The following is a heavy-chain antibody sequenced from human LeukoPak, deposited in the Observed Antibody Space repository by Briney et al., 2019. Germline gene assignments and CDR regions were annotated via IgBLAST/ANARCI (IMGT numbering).Heavy chain of an antibody. J-gene: IGHJ4*02. CDR1: GFTFSSHA. CDR2: IGGLGSST. Sequence: GGSLRLSCAASGFTFSSHAMAWVRQAPGKGLEWVSAIGGLGSSTYYGDSVKGRFTISRDNTKNTVYLQMDSLRVEDTAVYYCARDPGVVAFHYFDFWGQGTLITVSS. V-gene: IGHV3-23*01. CDR3: ARDPGVVAFHYFDF. D-gene: IGHD3-3*01.